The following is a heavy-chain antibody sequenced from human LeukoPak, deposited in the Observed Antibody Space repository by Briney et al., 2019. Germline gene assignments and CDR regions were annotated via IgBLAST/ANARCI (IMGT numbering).Heavy chain of an antibody. Sequence: SETLSLTCAVYGGSFSGYYWSWIRQPPGKGLEWIGEINHSGSTNYDPSLKSRVTISVDTSKNQFSLKLSSVTAADTAVYYCARGYSSSWYFYYYMDVWGKGTTVTVSS. CDR2: INHSGST. CDR3: ARGYSSSWYFYYYMDV. CDR1: GGSFSGYY. V-gene: IGHV4-34*01. J-gene: IGHJ6*03. D-gene: IGHD6-13*01.